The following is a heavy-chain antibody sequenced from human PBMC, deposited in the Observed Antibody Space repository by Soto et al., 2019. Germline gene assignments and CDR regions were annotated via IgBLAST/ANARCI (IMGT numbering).Heavy chain of an antibody. J-gene: IGHJ5*02. CDR2: IYYSGST. V-gene: IGHV4-39*01. D-gene: IGHD6-19*01. CDR1: GGSISSSSYY. CDR3: AKYSGYSSGWYER. Sequence: QLQLQESGPGLVKPSETLSLTCTVSGGSISSSSYYWGWIRQPPGKGLEWIGSIYYSGSTYYNPSLKSRVTISVDTSKNQFSLKLSSVTAADTAVYYCAKYSGYSSGWYERWGQGTLVTVSS.